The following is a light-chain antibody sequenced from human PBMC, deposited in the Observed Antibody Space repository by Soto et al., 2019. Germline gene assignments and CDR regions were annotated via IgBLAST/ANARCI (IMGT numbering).Light chain of an antibody. CDR1: QSVRSSY. CDR2: GAS. J-gene: IGKJ1*01. Sequence: EIVLTQSPGTQSLSPGERATLSCRASQSVRSSYLAWYQQKPGQAPRLLIYGASTRATGIPDRFSGGGSGTDFTLTISRLEPEDFAVYFCHQYGDSPQTVGQGTKVDIK. CDR3: HQYGDSPQT. V-gene: IGKV3-20*01.